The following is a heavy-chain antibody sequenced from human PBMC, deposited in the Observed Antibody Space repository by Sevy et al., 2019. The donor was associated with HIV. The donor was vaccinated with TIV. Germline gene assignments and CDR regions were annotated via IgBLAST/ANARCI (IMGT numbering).Heavy chain of an antibody. Sequence: SETLSLTCTVSGGSISSYYWSWIRQPPGKGLEWIGYIYYSGSTNYNPSLKSRVTISVDTSKNQFSLKLRSVTAADTGVYYWAREDRIEVAGTEGRYYYSYMDDWGKGTPVTVSS. J-gene: IGHJ6*03. CDR2: IYYSGST. V-gene: IGHV4-59*01. CDR3: AREDRIEVAGTEGRYYYSYMDD. CDR1: GGSISSYY. D-gene: IGHD6-19*01.